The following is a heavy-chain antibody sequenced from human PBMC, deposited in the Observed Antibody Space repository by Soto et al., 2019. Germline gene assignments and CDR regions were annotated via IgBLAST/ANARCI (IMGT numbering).Heavy chain of an antibody. CDR3: ASKRLYFYGLDV. CDR2: IMQDGSDK. J-gene: IGHJ6*02. Sequence: EVQLVESGGGLVQPGGSLRLSCTASGISLSTSWMTWVRQAPGKGLERVANIMQDGSDKYYVDSVKGRFTISRDNAKNSLYLQLTSLRAEGTAVYYCASKRLYFYGLDVWGQGTTVTVSS. CDR1: GISLSTSW. V-gene: IGHV3-7*01.